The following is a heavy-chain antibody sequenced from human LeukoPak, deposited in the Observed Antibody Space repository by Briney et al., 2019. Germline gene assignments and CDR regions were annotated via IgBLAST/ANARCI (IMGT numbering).Heavy chain of an antibody. J-gene: IGHJ6*02. Sequence: SETLSLTCTVSGGSISSSSYYWGWVRQPPGKGLEWIGEINHSGSTNYNPSLKSRVTISVDTSKNQFSLKLSSVTAADTAVYYCARSPSCDLLTGYQDYYYYALDVWGQGTTVTVSS. V-gene: IGHV4-39*07. CDR2: INHSGST. CDR3: ARSPSCDLLTGYQDYYYYALDV. CDR1: GGSISSSSYY. D-gene: IGHD3-9*01.